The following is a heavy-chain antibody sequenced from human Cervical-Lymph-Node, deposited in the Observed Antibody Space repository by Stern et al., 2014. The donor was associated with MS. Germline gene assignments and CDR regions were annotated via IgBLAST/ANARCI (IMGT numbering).Heavy chain of an antibody. V-gene: IGHV4-31*03. CDR3: ARDWRVQVTRDHYKYYGMDV. D-gene: IGHD4-11*01. CDR1: GGSISSGGYY. J-gene: IGHJ6*02. CDR2: INYSGST. Sequence: QVQLQESGPGLVKPSQTLSLTCTVSGGSISSGGYYWSWIRQLPGEGLEWIGYINYSGSTYYNPSLKSRVSISVDTSKTQFSLKLSSVTAADTAVYYCARDWRVQVTRDHYKYYGMDVWSQGTTVTVSS.